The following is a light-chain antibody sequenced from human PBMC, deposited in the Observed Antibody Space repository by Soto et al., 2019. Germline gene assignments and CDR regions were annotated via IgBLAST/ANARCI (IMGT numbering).Light chain of an antibody. J-gene: IGKJ1*01. V-gene: IGKV3-20*01. CDR3: QQFDGSPWT. Sequence: EDVLTQSPGILSLSPGERATLSCRASQSVSSNYFAWYQQKPGQAPRLLLYRSSTRATGVPERFSGSVSGTDFTLTISRLEPEDFAVYYCQQFDGSPWTFGQGTTVEI. CDR2: RSS. CDR1: QSVSSNY.